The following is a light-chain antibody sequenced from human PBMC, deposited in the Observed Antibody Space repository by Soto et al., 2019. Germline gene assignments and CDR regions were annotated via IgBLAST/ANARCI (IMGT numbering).Light chain of an antibody. V-gene: IGKV3-11*01. Sequence: EIVLTQSPATLSLSPGERATLSFRASQSVSSYLAWYQQKPGQAPRLLIYGASNRAAGIPARFSGSGSGTDFTLTINSLEPEDFAVYYCQQRSNWPPITFGQGTRLE. J-gene: IGKJ5*01. CDR2: GAS. CDR3: QQRSNWPPIT. CDR1: QSVSSY.